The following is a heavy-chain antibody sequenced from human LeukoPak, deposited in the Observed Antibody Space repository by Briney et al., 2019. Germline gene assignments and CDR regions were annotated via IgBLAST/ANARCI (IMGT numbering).Heavy chain of an antibody. D-gene: IGHD2-2*01. CDR3: ATSAAVLGYCSSTSCSTGAFDI. Sequence: SETLSLTCAVSGYSISSGYYWGWIRQPPGKGLERISTIYHTGSTYYTPSLKSRVTIAVDTSKNQFSLKLSSVTAADTAVYYCATSAAVLGYCSSTSCSTGAFDIWGQGTMVTVSS. J-gene: IGHJ3*02. CDR1: GYSISSGYY. V-gene: IGHV4-38-2*01. CDR2: IYHTGST.